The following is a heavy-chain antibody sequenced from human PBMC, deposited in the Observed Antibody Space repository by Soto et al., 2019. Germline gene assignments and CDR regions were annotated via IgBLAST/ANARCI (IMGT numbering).Heavy chain of an antibody. CDR1: GYTFTSYG. D-gene: IGHD2-15*01. CDR2: ISSYSGST. J-gene: IGHJ4*02. CDR3: ARGPPTSCSGGNCYSHHFDY. V-gene: IGHV1-18*01. Sequence: ASVKVSCKASGYTFTSYGISWVRQAPGQGLEWMGWISSYSGSTKYAQKLQDRVTMTTDTSTNIAYMELRSLRSDDTAIYYCARGPPTSCSGGNCYSHHFDYWGKGNLVTV.